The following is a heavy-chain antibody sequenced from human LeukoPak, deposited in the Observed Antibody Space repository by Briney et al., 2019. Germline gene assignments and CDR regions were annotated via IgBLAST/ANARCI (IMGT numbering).Heavy chain of an antibody. V-gene: IGHV1-2*02. CDR2: INPNSGGT. CDR3: ASRGQSDDSSGYGPEDAFDI. Sequence: ASVKVSCKASGYTFTGYYMHWVRQAPGQGLEWMGWINPNSGGTNYAQKFQGRVTMTRDTSISTAYMELSRLRSDDTAVYYCASRGQSDDSSGYGPEDAFDIWGQGTMVTVSS. J-gene: IGHJ3*02. D-gene: IGHD3-22*01. CDR1: GYTFTGYY.